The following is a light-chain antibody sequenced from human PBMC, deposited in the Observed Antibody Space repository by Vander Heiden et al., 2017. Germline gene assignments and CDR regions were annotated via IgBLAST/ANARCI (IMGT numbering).Light chain of an antibody. J-gene: IGKJ2*01. CDR3: QQSYSIPYT. CDR1: QTTTGY. Sequence: IQMTQPPSSLSASLVDRVTITCRASQTTTGYLNWYQQKPGKAPKLLIYATSSLQSGVPSRFSGIGSGTDFTLTISSLQPEDFATYYCQQSYSIPYTFGQGTKLEIK. CDR2: ATS. V-gene: IGKV1-39*01.